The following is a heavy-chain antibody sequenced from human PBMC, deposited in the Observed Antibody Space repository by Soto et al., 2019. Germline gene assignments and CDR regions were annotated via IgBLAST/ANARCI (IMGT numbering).Heavy chain of an antibody. J-gene: IGHJ4*02. CDR3: ARAVVGINYFDS. CDR2: IYHSGIT. CDR1: SGSITTTKW. V-gene: IGHV4-4*02. D-gene: IGHD6-19*01. Sequence: PSETLSPTCVVSSGSITTTKWWSWVRQPPGKGLEWIGEIYHSGITTHNPSLKSRVTMSVDKSKNQFSLNLSSVTAADTAVYYCARAVVGINYFDSWGQGILVTVSS.